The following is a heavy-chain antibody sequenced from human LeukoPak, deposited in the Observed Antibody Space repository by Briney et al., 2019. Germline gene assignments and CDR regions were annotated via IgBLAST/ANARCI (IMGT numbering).Heavy chain of an antibody. CDR2: IYYTGGT. CDR3: ARWSGSVTARNYYYYMDV. Sequence: KPSETLSLTCTVSGGSINNYYWGWIRQPPGKGLEWIGNIYYTGGTKYNPSLRSRVTISVDASRNQFSLNLSSVTAADTAVYYCARWSGSVTARNYYYYMDVWGEGTTVTVSS. J-gene: IGHJ6*03. V-gene: IGHV4-59*08. D-gene: IGHD6-6*01. CDR1: GGSINNYY.